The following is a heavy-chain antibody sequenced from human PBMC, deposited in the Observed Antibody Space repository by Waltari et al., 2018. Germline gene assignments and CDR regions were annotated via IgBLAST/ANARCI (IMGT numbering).Heavy chain of an antibody. Sequence: VQLVESGGGLVQRGGSVKLSCAASGFTLSTSWMAWVRQAPGKGLEWVANIKQDGREKNYVESVKGRFTISRDNAKNSLYLQMNSLRVEDTAIYYCAKDTGGSLDYWGQGTLVTVSS. CDR2: IKQDGREK. J-gene: IGHJ4*02. V-gene: IGHV3-7*01. D-gene: IGHD3-10*01. CDR1: GFTLSTSW. CDR3: AKDTGGSLDY.